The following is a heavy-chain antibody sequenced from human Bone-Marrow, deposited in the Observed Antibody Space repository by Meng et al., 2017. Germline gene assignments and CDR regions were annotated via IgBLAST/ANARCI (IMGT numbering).Heavy chain of an antibody. CDR3: ARDYQSSLWFGGYYYYGMDV. D-gene: IGHD3-10*01. Sequence: GESLKISCAASGFTFSDYYMSWIRQAPGKGLEWVSYISSSGSTIYYADSVKGRFTISRDNAKNSLYLQMNSLRAEDTAVYYCARDYQSSLWFGGYYYYGMDVWGQGTTVTVSS. J-gene: IGHJ6*02. CDR1: GFTFSDYY. V-gene: IGHV3-11*04. CDR2: ISSSGSTI.